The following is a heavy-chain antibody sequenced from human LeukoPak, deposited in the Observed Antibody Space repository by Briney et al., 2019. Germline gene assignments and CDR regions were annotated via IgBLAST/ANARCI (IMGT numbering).Heavy chain of an antibody. J-gene: IGHJ4*02. CDR1: GFTFSSYS. CDR3: ARASGLETTTMSPRFDY. V-gene: IGHV3-21*01. Sequence: GGSLRLSCAASGFTFSSYSMHWVRQAPGEGLEWVSSIRSSSDYIYYADSVKGRFTISRDNAKNSLYLQMNSLRAEDTAVYYCARASGLETTTMSPRFDYWGQGTLVTVSS. CDR2: IRSSSDYI. D-gene: IGHD5-24*01.